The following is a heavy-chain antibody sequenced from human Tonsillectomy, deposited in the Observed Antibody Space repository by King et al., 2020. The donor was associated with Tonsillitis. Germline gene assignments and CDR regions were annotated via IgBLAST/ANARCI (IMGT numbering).Heavy chain of an antibody. CDR1: GGSISSTNYC. J-gene: IGHJ5*02. CDR3: ARALGAGIWFDP. D-gene: IGHD3-10*01. CDR2: ICYSGST. V-gene: IGHV4-39*07. Sequence: QLQESGPRLVKPSETLSLTCTVSGGSISSTNYCWGWIRQPPGKGLEWTGSICYSGSTYYNPSLKSRVSISEDTSKNPFSLKLSSVTAAATAVYYCARALGAGIWFDPWGQGTLVTVSS.